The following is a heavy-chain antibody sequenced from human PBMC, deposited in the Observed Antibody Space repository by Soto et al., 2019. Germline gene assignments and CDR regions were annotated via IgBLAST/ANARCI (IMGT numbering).Heavy chain of an antibody. V-gene: IGHV3-23*01. Sequence: GGSLRLSCAASGFTFSSYAMSWVRQAPGKGLEWVSAISGSGGSTYYADSVKGRFTISRDNSKNTLYLQMNSLRAEDTAVYYCAKGYRSIAVAGIVLWVRGQGTLVTVSS. J-gene: IGHJ4*02. CDR2: ISGSGGST. CDR3: AKGYRSIAVAGIVLWV. CDR1: GFTFSSYA. D-gene: IGHD6-19*01.